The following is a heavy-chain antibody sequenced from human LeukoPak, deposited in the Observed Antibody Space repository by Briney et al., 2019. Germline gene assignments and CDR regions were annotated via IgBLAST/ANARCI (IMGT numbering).Heavy chain of an antibody. Sequence: PSETLSLTCSVSSGSISTSNYYWGWVRQPPGKALEWIGNIFYTGSTYYSPSLKSRVTISLDTSKNQFSLKLSSVTAADTAVYYCARGRGEGRGIAMVRGVRAPSYNWFDPWGHGTQVTVSS. CDR2: IFYTGST. D-gene: IGHD3-10*01. V-gene: IGHV4-39*07. CDR3: ARGRGEGRGIAMVRGVRAPSYNWFDP. J-gene: IGHJ5*02. CDR1: SGSISTSNYY.